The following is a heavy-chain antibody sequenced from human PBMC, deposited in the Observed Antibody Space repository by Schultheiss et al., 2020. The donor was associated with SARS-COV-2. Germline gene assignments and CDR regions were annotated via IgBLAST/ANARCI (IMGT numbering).Heavy chain of an antibody. V-gene: IGHV3-74*01. D-gene: IGHD3-16*01. CDR2: INSDGSST. CDR3: ARDQYDYVWGKYGVAFDY. Sequence: GGSLRLSCAASGFTFSSYAMHWVRQAPGKGLVWVSRINSDGSSTTYADSVKGRITISRDNAKSTLYVQMDSLRVEDTAVYYCARDQYDYVWGKYGVAFDYWGQGTLVTVSS. J-gene: IGHJ4*02. CDR1: GFTFSSYA.